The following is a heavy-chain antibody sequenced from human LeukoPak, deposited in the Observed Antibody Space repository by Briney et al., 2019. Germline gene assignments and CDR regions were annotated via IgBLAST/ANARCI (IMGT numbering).Heavy chain of an antibody. CDR2: ISYDGSNK. D-gene: IGHD6-19*01. V-gene: IGHV3-30*18. CDR3: AKDLSSGWYGYFDY. J-gene: IGHJ4*02. Sequence: GGSLRLSCAASGFTFSSYGMHWVRQAPGKGLEWVAVISYDGSNKYYADSVEGRFTISRDNSKNTLYLQMNSLRAEDTAVYYCAKDLSSGWYGYFDYWGQGPLVTVSS. CDR1: GFTFSSYG.